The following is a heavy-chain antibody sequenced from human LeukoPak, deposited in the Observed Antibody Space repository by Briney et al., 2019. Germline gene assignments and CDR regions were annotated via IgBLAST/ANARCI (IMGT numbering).Heavy chain of an antibody. J-gene: IGHJ4*02. V-gene: IGHV1-2*02. CDR2: INPNSGAT. D-gene: IGHD1-14*01. CDR3: ARLNGNHFDY. Sequence: EASVKVSCKASGYTFTGYHMHWVRQAPGQGLEWMAWINPNSGATDYAQKFQGRVTMTRDTSTSTAYMELSRLRSDDTAVYYCARLNGNHFDYWGQGTLVTVSS. CDR1: GYTFTGYH.